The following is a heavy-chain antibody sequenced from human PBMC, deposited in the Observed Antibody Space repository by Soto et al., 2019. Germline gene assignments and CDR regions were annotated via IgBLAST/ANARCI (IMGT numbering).Heavy chain of an antibody. J-gene: IGHJ4*02. D-gene: IGHD3-10*01. V-gene: IGHV3-23*01. CDR3: ARGFAAGKGSPPVF. Sequence: GSLRLSCASCGLNFSDYAMTWVRPAPGKGLEWVSGLNGSGGSTSSADSVKGRFAISRANSKNTLYLQMNNLRDGDTAVYYCARGFAAGKGSPPVFWGQGNLVTVSA. CDR2: LNGSGGST. CDR1: GLNFSDYA.